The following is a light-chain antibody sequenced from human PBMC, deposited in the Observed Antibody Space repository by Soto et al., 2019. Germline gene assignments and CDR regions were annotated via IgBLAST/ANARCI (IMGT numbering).Light chain of an antibody. CDR2: LEGSGSY. V-gene: IGLV4-60*02. Sequence: QSVLTQSSSASASLGSSVSLTCTLSSGHSSYIIAWHQQQPGKAPRYLMKLEGSGSYNKGSGVPDRFSGSSSGADRYLTISNLQFEDEADYYCETWDRNTYVFGTGTKVTVL. J-gene: IGLJ1*01. CDR3: ETWDRNTYV. CDR1: SGHSSYI.